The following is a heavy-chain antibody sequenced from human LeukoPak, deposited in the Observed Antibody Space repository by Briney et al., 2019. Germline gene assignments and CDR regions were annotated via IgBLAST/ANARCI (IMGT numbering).Heavy chain of an antibody. Sequence: PGGSLRLSCAASGFTVSSNYMSWVRPAPGKGLEWGSVIYSGDSTYYADSVKGRFTISRDNSRNTLYLRMNSLRAEDTAVYYCASLSPLYYDSSGYSYWGQGTLVTVSS. CDR2: IYSGDST. V-gene: IGHV3-53*01. CDR1: GFTVSSNY. J-gene: IGHJ4*02. CDR3: ASLSPLYYDSSGYSY. D-gene: IGHD3-22*01.